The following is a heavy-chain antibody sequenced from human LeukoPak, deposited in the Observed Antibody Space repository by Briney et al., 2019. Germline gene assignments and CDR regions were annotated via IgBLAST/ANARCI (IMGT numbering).Heavy chain of an antibody. D-gene: IGHD2-15*01. CDR3: IKAQGYCSGGSCYHWFDL. Sequence: GGSLRLSCAASGFNFDENAMHWVRQAPGKGLEWVSLIIGDGGHTYYADSVKGRFTISRDNSKNSLYLQKSSPRTEDTALYYCIKAQGYCSGGSCYHWFDLWGQGTPVTVSS. CDR2: IIGDGGHT. J-gene: IGHJ5*02. V-gene: IGHV3-43*02. CDR1: GFNFDENA.